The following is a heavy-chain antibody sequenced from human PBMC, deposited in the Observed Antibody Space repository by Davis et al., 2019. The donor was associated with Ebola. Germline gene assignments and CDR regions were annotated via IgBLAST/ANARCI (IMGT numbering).Heavy chain of an antibody. CDR1: GYTFTSYD. CDR2: MNPNSGNT. V-gene: IGHV1-8*01. D-gene: IGHD5-12*01. Sequence: ASVKVSCKASGYTFTSYDINWVRQAPGQGLEWMGWMNPNSGNTGYAQKFQGRVTMTRDTSTSTVYMELSSLRSEDTAVYYCASGLPVYSGYDRGAFDIWGQGTMVTVSP. CDR3: ASGLPVYSGYDRGAFDI. J-gene: IGHJ3*02.